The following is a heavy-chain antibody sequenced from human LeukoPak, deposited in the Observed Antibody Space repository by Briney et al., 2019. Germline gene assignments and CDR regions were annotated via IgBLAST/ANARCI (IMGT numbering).Heavy chain of an antibody. CDR3: ARARIAAGHWFDP. Sequence: ASVKVSCTASGYTFTGYYMHWVRQAPGQGLEWMGWINPNSGGTNYAQKFQGRVTMTRDTSISTAYMELSRPRSDDTAVYYCARARIAAGHWFDPWGQGTLVTVSS. J-gene: IGHJ5*02. CDR2: INPNSGGT. CDR1: GYTFTGYY. D-gene: IGHD6-13*01. V-gene: IGHV1-2*02.